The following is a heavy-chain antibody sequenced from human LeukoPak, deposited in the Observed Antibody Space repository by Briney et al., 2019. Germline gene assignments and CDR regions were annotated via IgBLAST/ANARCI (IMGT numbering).Heavy chain of an antibody. D-gene: IGHD5-24*01. CDR3: AREADDGVYYFDC. Sequence: GRSLRLSCVESGFTLSTYGMHWVRQAPGKGLEWVGVLGYDGSNKYYTDSVKGRFTISRDDSKNTLYLQMNSLRAEDTAVYYCAREADDGVYYFDCRGQGTLVTVSS. V-gene: IGHV3-33*01. CDR1: GFTLSTYG. CDR2: LGYDGSNK. J-gene: IGHJ4*02.